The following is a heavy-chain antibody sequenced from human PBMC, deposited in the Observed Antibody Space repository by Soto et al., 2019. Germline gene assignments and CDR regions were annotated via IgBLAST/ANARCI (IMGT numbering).Heavy chain of an antibody. J-gene: IGHJ6*02. Sequence: EVQLLESGGGLVQPGGSLRLSCAASGFTFSSYAMSWVRQAPGKGLEWVSAISGSGGSTYYADSVKGRFTISRDNSKNTLYRQMNSLRAEDTAVYYCALGGGSSLSYYYYGMDVWGQGTTVTVSS. CDR3: ALGGGSSLSYYYYGMDV. D-gene: IGHD1-26*01. CDR2: ISGSGGST. CDR1: GFTFSSYA. V-gene: IGHV3-23*01.